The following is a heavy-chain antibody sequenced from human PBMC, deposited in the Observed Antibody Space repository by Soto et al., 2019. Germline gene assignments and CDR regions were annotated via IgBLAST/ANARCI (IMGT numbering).Heavy chain of an antibody. D-gene: IGHD3-3*01. J-gene: IGHJ5*02. CDR2: INPSGGST. CDR3: ARAGTTIFGVVTWFDP. Sequence: LKVSCKASGYTFTSYYMHWVRQAPGQGLEWMGIINPSGGSTSYAQKFQGRVTMTRDTSTSTVYMELSSLRSEDTAVYYCARAGTTIFGVVTWFDPWGQGTLVTVSS. CDR1: GYTFTSYY. V-gene: IGHV1-46*01.